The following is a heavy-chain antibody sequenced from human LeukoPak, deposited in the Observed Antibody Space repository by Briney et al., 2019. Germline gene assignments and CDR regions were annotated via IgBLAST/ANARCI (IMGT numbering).Heavy chain of an antibody. CDR1: GFTVSSNY. CDR2: IYSGGST. CDR3: AREVKIAAAGTGAFDI. V-gene: IGHV3-66*01. J-gene: IGHJ3*02. Sequence: GGSLRLSCAASGFTVSSNYMSWVRQAPGKGLEWVSVIYSGGSTYYADSVKGRFTISRDNSKNTLYLQMNSLRAEDTAVYYCAREVKIAAAGTGAFDIWGQGTMVTVSS. D-gene: IGHD6-13*01.